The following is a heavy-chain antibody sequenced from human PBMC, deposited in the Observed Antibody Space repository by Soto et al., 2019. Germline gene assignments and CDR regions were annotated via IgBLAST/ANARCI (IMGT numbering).Heavy chain of an antibody. CDR1: GFSLSTSGVG. J-gene: IGHJ6*03. CDR2: IYWDDDK. D-gene: IGHD6-6*01. V-gene: IGHV2-5*02. CDR3: AHQKRHPRRSYYYYYYMDV. Sequence: SGPTLVNPTQTLTLTCTFSGFSLSTSGVGVGWIRQPPGKALEWLALIYWDDDKRYSPSLKSRLTITKDTSKNQVVLTMTNMDPVDTATYYCAHQKRHPRRSYYYYYYMDVWGKGTTVTVSS.